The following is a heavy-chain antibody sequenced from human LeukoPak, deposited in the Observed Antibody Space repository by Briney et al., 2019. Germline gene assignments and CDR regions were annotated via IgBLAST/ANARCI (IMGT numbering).Heavy chain of an antibody. Sequence: SETLSLTCTVSGGSISSSSYYWGWIRQPPGKGLEWIGSIYYSGSTYYNPSLKSRVTISVDTSKNQFSLKLSSVTAADTAVYYCARDTRRYCSGGSCYSGLPGYGMDVWGQGTTVTVSS. CDR2: IYYSGST. CDR3: ARDTRRYCSGGSCYSGLPGYGMDV. D-gene: IGHD2-15*01. CDR1: GGSISSSSYY. J-gene: IGHJ6*02. V-gene: IGHV4-39*07.